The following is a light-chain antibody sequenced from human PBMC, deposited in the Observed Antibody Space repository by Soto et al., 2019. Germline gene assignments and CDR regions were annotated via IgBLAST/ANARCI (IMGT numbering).Light chain of an antibody. CDR1: QGVGNRY. V-gene: IGKV3-20*01. J-gene: IGKJ1*01. CDR2: GAS. Sequence: EIVLTQSPGTLSLSPGEGATLSCRASQGVGNRYLAWYQQKAGQAPRLLIYGASSRATGIPDRFSGSGSGTDFTLTISRLEPEDFAVYYCQQYGSSPRTFGQGTKV. CDR3: QQYGSSPRT.